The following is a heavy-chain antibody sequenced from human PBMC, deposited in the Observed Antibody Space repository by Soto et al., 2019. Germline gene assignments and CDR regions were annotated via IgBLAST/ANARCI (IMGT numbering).Heavy chain of an antibody. CDR1: GYTFTTYG. J-gene: IGHJ6*03. Sequence: ASVKVSCKASGYTFTTYGISWVRQAPGQGLEWMGWISADNGKTNYAQNLQDRVTMTTDTSTSTAYMELRSLRSDDTAVYFCARGNHCSGGDCYHYYYMDVSGKATTVTVSS. CDR2: ISADNGKT. V-gene: IGHV1-18*01. CDR3: ARGNHCSGGDCYHYYYMDV. D-gene: IGHD2-21*02.